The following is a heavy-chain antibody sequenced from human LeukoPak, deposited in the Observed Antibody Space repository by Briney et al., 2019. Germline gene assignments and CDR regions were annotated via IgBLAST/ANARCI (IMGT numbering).Heavy chain of an antibody. CDR3: AKGQYNWNDHCDY. Sequence: PGGSLRLSCAATGFTFSRYAMSWVRQAPGKGLEWVSTISASGGSTYYADSVKGRFTISRDNSQNTLYLLMNSLRADDTAEYFCAKGQYNWNDHCDYWGQGTLVSVSS. D-gene: IGHD1-20*01. J-gene: IGHJ4*02. CDR1: GFTFSRYA. CDR2: ISASGGST. V-gene: IGHV3-23*01.